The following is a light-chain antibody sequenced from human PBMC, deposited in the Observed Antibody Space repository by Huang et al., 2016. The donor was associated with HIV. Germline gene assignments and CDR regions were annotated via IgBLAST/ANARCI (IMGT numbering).Light chain of an antibody. J-gene: IGKJ2*01. CDR1: QDISNY. CDR2: DES. CDR3: QQYDNLHT. Sequence: DIQMTQSPSSLSASVGDRVTITCQASQDISNYFNWYQQKPGKAPKLLIYDESNLETWVPSMFSGSRSGTHFTFTINNLQPEDIATYYCQQYDNLHTFGQGTKLEIK. V-gene: IGKV1-33*01.